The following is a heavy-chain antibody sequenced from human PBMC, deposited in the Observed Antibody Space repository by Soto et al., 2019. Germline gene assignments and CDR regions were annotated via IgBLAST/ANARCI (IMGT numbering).Heavy chain of an antibody. CDR3: AKDVRHCTGGSCYEAFGY. D-gene: IGHD2-15*01. J-gene: IGHJ4*02. V-gene: IGHV3-23*01. Sequence: EVQLWESGGGLVQPGGSLRLSCAASGFTFSSYAMSWFRQAPGKGLECVLAISGSGRSTYYADSVKCRFTISRDKSKNTMYLQINSLSAEDTAVYYCAKDVRHCTGGSCYEAFGYWGQGPLVTVSS. CDR2: ISGSGRST. CDR1: GFTFSSYA.